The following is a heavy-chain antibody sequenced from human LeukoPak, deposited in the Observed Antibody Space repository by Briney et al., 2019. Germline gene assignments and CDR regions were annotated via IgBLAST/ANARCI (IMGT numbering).Heavy chain of an antibody. CDR1: GGSISSSSYY. J-gene: IGHJ4*02. D-gene: IGHD2-15*01. CDR2: IYYSGST. V-gene: IGHV4-39*01. CDR3: AVVVVVAAYVDY. Sequence: SSETLSLTCTVSGGSISSSSYYWGWIRQPPGKGLEWIGSIYYSGSTYYNPSLKSRVTISVDTSKNQFSLKLSSVTAADTAVYYCAVVVVVAAYVDYWGQGTLVTVSS.